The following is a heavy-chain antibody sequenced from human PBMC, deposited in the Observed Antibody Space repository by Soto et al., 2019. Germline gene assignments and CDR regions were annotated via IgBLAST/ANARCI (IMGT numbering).Heavy chain of an antibody. V-gene: IGHV3-11*01. CDR1: GFTFSDYY. Sequence: GGSLRLSCAASGFTFSDYYMIWIRQAPGKGLEWVSYISSSGSTIYYADSVKGRFTISRDNAKNSLYLQMNSLRAEDTAVYYCARDPSSIAARQPVWGQGTLVTVSS. D-gene: IGHD6-6*01. CDR3: ARDPSSIAARQPV. J-gene: IGHJ4*02. CDR2: ISSSGSTI.